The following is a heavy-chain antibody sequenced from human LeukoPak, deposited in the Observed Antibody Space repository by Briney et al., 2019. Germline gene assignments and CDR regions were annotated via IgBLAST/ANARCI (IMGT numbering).Heavy chain of an antibody. CDR2: ISSSCSPI. J-gene: IGHJ6*03. V-gene: IGHV3-11*04. Sequence: GGSLRLSCGASGFTYSEYYMSWLRQARGKGLEGVSYISSSCSPIYYADSVKGRFTISRDNGKNSLYLQMNSLRGEDTAVYYCARDPYSGTYGDTYYYYMDVWGKGTTVTISS. D-gene: IGHD1-26*01. CDR3: ARDPYSGTYGDTYYYYMDV. CDR1: GFTYSEYY.